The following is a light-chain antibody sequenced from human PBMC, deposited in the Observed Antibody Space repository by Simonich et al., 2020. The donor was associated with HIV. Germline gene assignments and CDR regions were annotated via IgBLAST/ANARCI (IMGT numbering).Light chain of an antibody. CDR3: QQSYSSPT. J-gene: IGKJ4*01. V-gene: IGKV1-39*01. Sequence: DIQMTQSPSSLSASVGDRVTISCRASQKISTFLNWYQQKPGKAPKLLISVASSLQRGFPSRFSGSGSGTDFTLTISSLQPEDFATYYCQQSYSSPTFGGGTKVEIK. CDR2: VAS. CDR1: QKISTF.